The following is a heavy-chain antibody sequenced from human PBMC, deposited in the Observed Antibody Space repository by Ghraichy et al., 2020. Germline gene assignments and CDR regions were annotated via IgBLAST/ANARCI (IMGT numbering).Heavy chain of an antibody. Sequence: GGSLRLSCAASGFTFSSYSMNWVRQAPGKGLEWVSSISSSSSYIYYVDSVKGRFTISRDNAKNSLYLQMNSLRAEDTAVYYCARDTVEMATDDAFDIWGQGTMVTVSS. D-gene: IGHD5-24*01. J-gene: IGHJ3*02. CDR2: ISSSSSYI. CDR1: GFTFSSYS. CDR3: ARDTVEMATDDAFDI. V-gene: IGHV3-21*01.